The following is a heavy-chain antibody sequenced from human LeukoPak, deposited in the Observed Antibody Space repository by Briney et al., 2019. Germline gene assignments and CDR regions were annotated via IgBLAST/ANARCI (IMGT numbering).Heavy chain of an antibody. CDR1: GFTFSNYV. CDR3: AKGRYSSSWYYFDD. Sequence: GGSLRLSCEASGFTFSNYVMTWVRQAPGKGLEWVSAISGGGGTTHYADSVKGRFTNPRDNSKNTLCLQMNSLRAEDTALYYCAKGRYSSSWYYFDDWGQGTLVTVSS. J-gene: IGHJ4*02. CDR2: ISGGGGTT. D-gene: IGHD6-13*01. V-gene: IGHV3-23*01.